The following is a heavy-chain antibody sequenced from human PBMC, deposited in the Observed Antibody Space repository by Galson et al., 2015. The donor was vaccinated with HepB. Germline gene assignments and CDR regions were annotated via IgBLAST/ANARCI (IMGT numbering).Heavy chain of an antibody. J-gene: IGHJ4*02. D-gene: IGHD1-20*01. CDR1: GFTFSSYA. V-gene: IGHV3-23*01. CDR3: AKDPNNWNEGEDY. Sequence: SLRLSCAASGFTFSSYAMSWVRQAPGKGLEWVSAISGSGGSTYYADSVKGRFTISRDNSKNTLYLQMNSLRAEDTAVYYCAKDPNNWNEGEDYWGQGTLVTVSS. CDR2: ISGSGGST.